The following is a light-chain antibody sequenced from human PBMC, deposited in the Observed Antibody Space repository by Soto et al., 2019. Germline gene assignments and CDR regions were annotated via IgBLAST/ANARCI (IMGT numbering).Light chain of an antibody. CDR1: QSVSSSY. J-gene: IGKJ3*01. CDR2: GAS. Sequence: EIVLTQSPGTLSLSPGERATLSCRASQSVSSSYLAWYQQKPGQAPRLLIYGASSRATGIPVRFSGSGSGTAFTLTISRLEPEDFAVYYCQQYGSSPRFTFGPGTKVDIK. V-gene: IGKV3-20*01. CDR3: QQYGSSPRFT.